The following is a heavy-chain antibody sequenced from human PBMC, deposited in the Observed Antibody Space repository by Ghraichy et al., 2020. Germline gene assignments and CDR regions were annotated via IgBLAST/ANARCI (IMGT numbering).Heavy chain of an antibody. CDR1: GFTFSTYS. D-gene: IGHD1-14*01. CDR2: ISSSSNII. CDR3: ASPGKPSMR. J-gene: IGHJ4*02. Sequence: SCAASGFTFSTYSMNWVRQAPGKGLEWISYISSSSNIIYYADSVKGRFTVSRDNAKNSLYLQMDSLRDEDTAVYYCASPGKPSMRWGQGTLVTVSS. V-gene: IGHV3-48*02.